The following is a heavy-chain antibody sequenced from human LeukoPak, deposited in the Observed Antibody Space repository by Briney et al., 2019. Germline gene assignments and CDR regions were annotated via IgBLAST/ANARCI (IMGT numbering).Heavy chain of an antibody. J-gene: IGHJ5*02. CDR2: IYYSGTT. CDR1: GGSISSYY. D-gene: IGHD4-11*01. CDR3: ARVNTQGVPSP. V-gene: IGHV4-59*04. Sequence: SETLSLTCTVSGGSISSYYWSWIRQPPGKGLEWIGYIYYSGTTHYNPSHQSRVTMSVDTSKNQFSLKLSSVTAADTAVYYCARVNTQGVPSPWGQGILVTVSS.